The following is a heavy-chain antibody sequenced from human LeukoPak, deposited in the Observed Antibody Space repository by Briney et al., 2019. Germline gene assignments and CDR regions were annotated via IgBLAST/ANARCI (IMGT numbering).Heavy chain of an antibody. Sequence: SVKVSCKASGGTFSSYAISWVRQAPGQGLEWMGRIIPILGIANYAQKFQGRVTITADKSTSTAYMELSSLRSEDTAVYYCATHARSTGWVNWFDPWGQGTLVTVSS. CDR1: GGTFSSYA. J-gene: IGHJ5*02. CDR3: ATHARSTGWVNWFDP. D-gene: IGHD6-19*01. V-gene: IGHV1-69*04. CDR2: IIPILGIA.